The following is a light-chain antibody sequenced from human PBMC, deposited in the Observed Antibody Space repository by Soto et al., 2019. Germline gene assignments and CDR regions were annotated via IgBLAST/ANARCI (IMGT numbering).Light chain of an antibody. V-gene: IGKV3-20*01. J-gene: IGKJ1*01. CDR3: HQYASYPQT. CDR1: QSVAKNY. Sequence: EIVLTQSPGTLSLSPGERATLSCRASQSVAKNYLAWYQQEAGQAPRLLVYGPSSRATGIPDRFRGSGYGTDFTLTISRLEPEDFAVYYCHQYASYPQTFGQGTKVEIK. CDR2: GPS.